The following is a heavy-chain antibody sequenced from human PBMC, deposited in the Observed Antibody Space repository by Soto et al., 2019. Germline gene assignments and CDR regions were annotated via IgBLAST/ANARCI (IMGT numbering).Heavy chain of an antibody. J-gene: IGHJ4*02. CDR1: GGSFSGYY. CDR3: ARASLKSYYCDSSGRDPFFDY. D-gene: IGHD3-22*01. V-gene: IGHV4-34*01. CDR2: INHSGST. Sequence: SETLSLTCSVYGGSFSGYYWSWIRQPPGKGLEWIGEINHSGSTNYNPSLKSRVTISVDTSKNQFSLKLSSVTAADTAVYYCARASLKSYYCDSSGRDPFFDYWGQGTLVTVSS.